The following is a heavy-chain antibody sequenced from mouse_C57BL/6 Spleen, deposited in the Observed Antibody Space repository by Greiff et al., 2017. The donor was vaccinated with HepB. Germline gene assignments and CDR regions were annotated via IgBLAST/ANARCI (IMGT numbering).Heavy chain of an antibody. Sequence: VQLKQSGPELVKPGASVKISCKASGYSFTGYYMNWVKQSPEKSLEWIGEINPSTGGTTYNQKFKAKATLTVDKSSSTAYMQLKSLTSEDSAVYYCARTSSEPSFDYWGQGTTLTVSS. CDR3: ARTSSEPSFDY. J-gene: IGHJ2*01. D-gene: IGHD6-1*01. CDR1: GYSFTGYY. CDR2: INPSTGGT. V-gene: IGHV1-42*01.